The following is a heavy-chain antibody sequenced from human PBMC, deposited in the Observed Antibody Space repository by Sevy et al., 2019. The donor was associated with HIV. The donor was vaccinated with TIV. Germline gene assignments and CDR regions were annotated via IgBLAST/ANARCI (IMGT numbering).Heavy chain of an antibody. Sequence: SETLSLTCTVSGGSISSSSYYWGWIRQPPGKGLEWIGSIYYSGSTFYNPSLRSRVTMSVDMSKNQFSLKVSSVTAADTAVYYCARLAYGDHAGMFDYWGQGTLVTVSS. CDR1: GGSISSSSYY. D-gene: IGHD4-17*01. CDR3: ARLAYGDHAGMFDY. CDR2: IYYSGST. J-gene: IGHJ4*02. V-gene: IGHV4-39*01.